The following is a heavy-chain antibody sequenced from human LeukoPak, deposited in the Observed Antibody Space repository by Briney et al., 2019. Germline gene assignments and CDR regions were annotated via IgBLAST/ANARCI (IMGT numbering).Heavy chain of an antibody. J-gene: IGHJ6*03. CDR1: GFTFSSYA. Sequence: GGSLRLSCAASGFTFSSYAMSWVGQAPGKGLEWVSAISGSGGSTYYADSVKGRFTISRDNSKNTLYLQMNSLRAEDTAVYYCAKDPDPAGTYYYYMDVWGKGTTVTVSS. CDR3: AKDPDPAGTYYYYMDV. D-gene: IGHD6-19*01. V-gene: IGHV3-23*01. CDR2: ISGSGGST.